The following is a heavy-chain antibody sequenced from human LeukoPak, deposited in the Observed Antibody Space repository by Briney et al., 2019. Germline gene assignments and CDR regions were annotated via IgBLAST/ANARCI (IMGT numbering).Heavy chain of an antibody. J-gene: IGHJ4*02. CDR3: AKDSDTYGHRHFDH. CDR1: GFTLSSYG. CDR2: IGFDGSKI. D-gene: IGHD2-8*01. V-gene: IGHV3-30*02. Sequence: PGGSLRLSCVASGFTLSSYGMQWVRQAPGKGLEWVAFIGFDGSKIYYADSVKGRFTISRDNSKNTVNLQMNSLRVEDTAVYYCAKDSDTYGHRHFDHWGQGTLVTVSS.